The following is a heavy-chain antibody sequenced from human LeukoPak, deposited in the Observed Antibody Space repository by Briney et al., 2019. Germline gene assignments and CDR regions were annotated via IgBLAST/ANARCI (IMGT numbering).Heavy chain of an antibody. J-gene: IGHJ4*02. CDR2: ISTYNGNT. Sequence: ASVKVSCKASGYTFTSHGINWVRQAPGQGLEWVGWISTYNGNTKYAQKMQGRVTMTADTSTSTAYMEQRSLRSDDTAVYYCARDCSSTSCYNIFWGQGTLVTVSS. V-gene: IGHV1-18*01. CDR1: GYTFTSHG. CDR3: ARDCSSTSCYNIF. D-gene: IGHD2-2*02.